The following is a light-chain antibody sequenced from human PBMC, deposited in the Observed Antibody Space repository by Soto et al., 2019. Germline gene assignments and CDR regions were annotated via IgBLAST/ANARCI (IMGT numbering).Light chain of an antibody. V-gene: IGKV3-20*01. CDR2: GAS. J-gene: IGKJ1*01. Sequence: VLTQSPGTLSLSPGERATLSCRASQSVSSSYLAWYQHRPGQAPRLLIFGASSRATGIPDRFSGTGSGTDFTLTISRLEPEDFAVYYCQQYGNSPWTFGQGTKVDIK. CDR3: QQYGNSPWT. CDR1: QSVSSSY.